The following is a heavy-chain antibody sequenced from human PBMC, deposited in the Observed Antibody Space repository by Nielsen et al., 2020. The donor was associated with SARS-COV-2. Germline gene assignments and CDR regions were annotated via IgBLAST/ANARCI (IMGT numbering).Heavy chain of an antibody. CDR3: AKASEWELLGFDP. D-gene: IGHD1-26*01. CDR1: GFTFSPHG. V-gene: IGHV3-30*18. J-gene: IGHJ5*02. CDR2: ISHDGSNE. Sequence: GESLKISCAASGFTFSPHGMHWVRQAPGKGPEWVAVISHDGSNEYYADSVKGRFTISRDNAKNSLYLQMNSLRAEDTALYYCAKASEWELLGFDPWGQGTLVTVSS.